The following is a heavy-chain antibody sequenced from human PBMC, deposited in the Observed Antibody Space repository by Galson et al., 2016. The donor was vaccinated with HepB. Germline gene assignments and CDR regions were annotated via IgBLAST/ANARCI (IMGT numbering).Heavy chain of an antibody. Sequence: SLRLSCAASGFTFSTHWMHWVRQAPGKGLEWVANIKQDGSEEYYVDSVKGRFTISRDKAKNSLYLQMNSLRAEDTAVYYCARRRGSGSHDYWGQGTLVTVSS. CDR2: IKQDGSEE. J-gene: IGHJ4*02. CDR1: GFTFSTHW. D-gene: IGHD3-10*01. V-gene: IGHV3-7*05. CDR3: ARRRGSGSHDY.